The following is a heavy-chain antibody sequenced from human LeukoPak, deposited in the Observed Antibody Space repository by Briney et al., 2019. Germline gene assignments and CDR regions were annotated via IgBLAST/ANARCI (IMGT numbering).Heavy chain of an antibody. D-gene: IGHD3-22*01. J-gene: IGHJ5*02. CDR2: MYHSGST. CDR3: ARVRYYDSSGSPLHWFDP. CDR1: GYSINRGYY. Sequence: PSETLSLTCTVSGYSINRGYYWGWIRQPPGKRLEWIGSMYHSGSTYYNPSLKSRVTISVDTSKNQFSLRLSSVTAADTAVYYCARVRYYDSSGSPLHWFDPWGQGTLVTVSS. V-gene: IGHV4-38-2*02.